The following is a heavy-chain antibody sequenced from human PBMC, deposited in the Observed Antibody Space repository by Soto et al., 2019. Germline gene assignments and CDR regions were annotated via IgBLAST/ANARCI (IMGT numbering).Heavy chain of an antibody. CDR2: IYYSGST. Sequence: SETLSLTCTVSGGSISSGGYYWSWIRQHPGKGLEWIGYIYYSGSTYYNPSLKSRVTISVDTSKNQFSLKLSSVTAADTAVYYCARDAIYGDYDEVDAFDIWGQGTMVTVSS. V-gene: IGHV4-31*03. D-gene: IGHD4-17*01. CDR3: ARDAIYGDYDEVDAFDI. J-gene: IGHJ3*02. CDR1: GGSISSGGYY.